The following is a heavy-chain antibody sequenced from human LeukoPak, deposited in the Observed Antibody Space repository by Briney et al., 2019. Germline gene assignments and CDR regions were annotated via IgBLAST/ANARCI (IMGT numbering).Heavy chain of an antibody. CDR1: GDSVSSNSAA. V-gene: IGHV6-1*01. Sequence: SQTLSLTCAISGDSVSSNSAAWNWIRQSPSRGLEWLGRTYYRSKWYNDYAVSVKSRITINPDTSKNQFSLQLNSVTPEDTAVYYCAGDLIYDSSGYYYFDYWGQGTLVTVSS. CDR3: AGDLIYDSSGYYYFDY. D-gene: IGHD3-22*01. J-gene: IGHJ4*02. CDR2: TYYRSKWYN.